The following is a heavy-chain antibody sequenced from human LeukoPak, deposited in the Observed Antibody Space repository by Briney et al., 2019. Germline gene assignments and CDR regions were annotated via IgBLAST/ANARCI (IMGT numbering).Heavy chain of an antibody. Sequence: GGSLRLSCAASGFTFSTYSMNWVRQAPGKGLEWVSSISSSSSYLYYADSVNGRFTISRDNAKNTLYLQMNSLRVEDTAVYYCARGSDTSSWYGAFDIWGQGTMVTVSS. D-gene: IGHD6-13*01. J-gene: IGHJ3*02. CDR2: ISSSSSYL. CDR1: GFTFSTYS. CDR3: ARGSDTSSWYGAFDI. V-gene: IGHV3-21*01.